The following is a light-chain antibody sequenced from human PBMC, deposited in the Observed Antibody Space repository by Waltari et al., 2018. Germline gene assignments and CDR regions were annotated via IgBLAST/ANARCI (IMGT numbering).Light chain of an antibody. CDR3: MRPLVARGT. J-gene: IGKJ5*01. CDR2: LGS. CDR1: QSLLHSNGDKY. V-gene: IGKV2-28*01. Sequence: DIVMTQSPLPLPVAPGEPASISCRSSQSLLHSNGDKYLDWYLQKPGQSPQLLICLGSQRAPGGPDKFCGSWSGTDSPQRISRVEAEDVGRYYCMRPLVARGTFGQGTRLEIK.